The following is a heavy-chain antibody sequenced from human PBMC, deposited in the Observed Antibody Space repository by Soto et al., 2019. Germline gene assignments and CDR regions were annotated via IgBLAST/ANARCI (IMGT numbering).Heavy chain of an antibody. CDR3: ARAKQLGFGAFDI. J-gene: IGHJ3*02. CDR1: GSTFSSYA. D-gene: IGHD6-6*01. V-gene: IGHV1-69*01. CDR2: IIPIFGTA. Sequence: VKVSCKASGSTFSSYAISWVRQAPGQGLEWMGGIIPIFGTANYAQKFQGRVTITADESTSTAYMELSSLRSEDTAVYYCARAKQLGFGAFDIWGQGTMVTVSS.